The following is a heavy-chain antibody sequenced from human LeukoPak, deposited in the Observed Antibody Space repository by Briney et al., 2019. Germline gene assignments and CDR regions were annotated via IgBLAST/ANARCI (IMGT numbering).Heavy chain of an antibody. CDR1: GGSINSSSYY. V-gene: IGHV4-39*07. J-gene: IGHJ4*02. D-gene: IGHD3-16*01. CDR3: ARQGFGSSYFDY. Sequence: PSETLSLTCTVSGGSINSSSYYWGWIRQPPGKGLEWIGGIYYSGSTYYNPSLKSRVTISLDTSKNQFSLKLSSVTAADTAVYYCARQGFGSSYFDYWGQGTLVTVSS. CDR2: IYYSGST.